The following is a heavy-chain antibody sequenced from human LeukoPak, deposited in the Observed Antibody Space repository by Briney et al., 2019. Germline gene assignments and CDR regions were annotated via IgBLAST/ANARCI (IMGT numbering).Heavy chain of an antibody. V-gene: IGHV1-69*05. Sequence: ASVKVSCKASGGTFSTYAISWVRQAPGQGLEWMGRIIPIFGTANYAQKFQGRVTITTDESTSTANMELSSLRSEDTAVYYCARDHVGPELHYWGQGTLVAVSS. CDR2: IIPIFGTA. CDR1: GGTFSTYA. CDR3: ARDHVGPELHY. D-gene: IGHD1-7*01. J-gene: IGHJ4*02.